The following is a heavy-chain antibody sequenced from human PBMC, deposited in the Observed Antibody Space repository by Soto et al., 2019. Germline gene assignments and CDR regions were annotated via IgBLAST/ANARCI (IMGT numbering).Heavy chain of an antibody. D-gene: IGHD6-13*01. J-gene: IGHJ6*02. CDR3: ARDGLVAGSSSWLNYYYYGMDV. V-gene: IGHV1-46*01. CDR1: GYTFTSYY. CDR2: INPSGGST. Sequence: GASVKVSCKASGYTFTSYYMHWVRQAPGQGLEWMGIINPSGGSTSYAQKFQGRVTMTRDTSTSTVYMELSSLRSEDTAVYYCARDGLVAGSSSWLNYYYYGMDVWGQGTTVTVSS.